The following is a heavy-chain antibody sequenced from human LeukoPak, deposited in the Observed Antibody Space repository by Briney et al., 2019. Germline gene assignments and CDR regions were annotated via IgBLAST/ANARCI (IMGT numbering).Heavy chain of an antibody. V-gene: IGHV3-48*01. CDR3: ARDAPLVGVGV. Sequence: GGSLRLSCAASGFTFSSYSMNWVRQAPGKGLEGVSYISSSSSTIYYADSVKGRFTISRDNAKNSLYLQMNSLRAEDTAVYYCARDAPLVGVGVWGQGTLVTVSS. CDR2: ISSSSSTI. D-gene: IGHD1-26*01. CDR1: GFTFSSYS. J-gene: IGHJ4*02.